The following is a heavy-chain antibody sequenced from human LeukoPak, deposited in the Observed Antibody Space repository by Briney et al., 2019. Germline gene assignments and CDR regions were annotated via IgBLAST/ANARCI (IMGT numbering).Heavy chain of an antibody. CDR3: ARQGYDYDSSGHYLDY. CDR2: IYPGDSDT. D-gene: IGHD3-22*01. J-gene: IGHJ4*02. Sequence: GESPKIFCKGSGYSFSSYWIDWVRQMPGKGLEWMGIIYPGDSDTRYSPSIQGQVTSSADKSNSTAYLQWSSLKASDTAMYYGARQGYDYDSSGHYLDYWGQGTLVTVSS. CDR1: GYSFSSYW. V-gene: IGHV5-51*01.